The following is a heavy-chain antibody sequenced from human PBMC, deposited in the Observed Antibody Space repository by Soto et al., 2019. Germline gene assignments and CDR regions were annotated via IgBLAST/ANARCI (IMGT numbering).Heavy chain of an antibody. V-gene: IGHV3-48*01. CDR2: ISSSSSTI. J-gene: IGHJ5*02. Sequence: GGSLRLSCAASGFTFSSYSMNWVRQAPGKGLEWVSYISSSSSTIYYADSVKGRFTISRDNAKNSLYLQMNSLRAEDTAVYYCARDPGYCSGGSCYERNWFDPWGQGTLVTVSS. CDR1: GFTFSSYS. D-gene: IGHD2-15*01. CDR3: ARDPGYCSGGSCYERNWFDP.